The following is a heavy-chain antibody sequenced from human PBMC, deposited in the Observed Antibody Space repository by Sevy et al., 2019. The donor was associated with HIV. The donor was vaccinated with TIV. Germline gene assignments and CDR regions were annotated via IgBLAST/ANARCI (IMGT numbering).Heavy chain of an antibody. D-gene: IGHD2-15*01. Sequence: SETLSLTCTVSGGSIRNYYWSWIRQPPGKALQWIGYFFDTGNTNYNPSLKGRVTISVDTSQTHLSLKLNSVTVADTAVYYRARGAPLSSDKWYYFDYWGQATLVTVSS. J-gene: IGHJ4*02. CDR3: ARGAPLSSDKWYYFDY. V-gene: IGHV4-59*01. CDR1: GGSIRNYY. CDR2: FFDTGNT.